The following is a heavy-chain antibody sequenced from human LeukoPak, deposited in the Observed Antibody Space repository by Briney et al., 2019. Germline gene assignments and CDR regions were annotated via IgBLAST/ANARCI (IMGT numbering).Heavy chain of an antibody. Sequence: SETLSLTCTVSGGSISSGSYYWSWLRQPAGKGLEWIGRIYTSGSTNYNPSLKSRVTISVDTSKNQFSLKLSSVTAADTAVYYCAREGGGDYGDYALNYWGQGTLVTVSS. CDR2: IYTSGST. J-gene: IGHJ4*02. CDR1: GGSISSGSYY. V-gene: IGHV4-61*02. CDR3: AREGGGDYGDYALNY. D-gene: IGHD4-17*01.